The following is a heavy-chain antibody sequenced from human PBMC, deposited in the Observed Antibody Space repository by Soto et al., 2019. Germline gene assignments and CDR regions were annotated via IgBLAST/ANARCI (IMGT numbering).Heavy chain of an antibody. J-gene: IGHJ4*02. CDR3: EGDFRSGGWYDY. CDR1: AGALSSYA. D-gene: IGHD6-19*01. V-gene: IGHV1-69*12. Sequence: QVQLVQSGAEVKKPGSSVKVSCKASAGALSSYAISWVRQAPGQGLEWMGGIIPIFGTANYAQKFPGRVTSTAAESTSTAYMELRGLRSEDTAVYYCEGDFRSGGWYDYWGQGTMVTVSS. CDR2: IIPIFGTA.